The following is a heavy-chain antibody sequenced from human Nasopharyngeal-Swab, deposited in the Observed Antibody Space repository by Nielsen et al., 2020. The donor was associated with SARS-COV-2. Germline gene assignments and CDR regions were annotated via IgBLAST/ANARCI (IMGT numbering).Heavy chain of an antibody. J-gene: IGHJ6*03. D-gene: IGHD3-10*01. CDR2: INHSGST. CDR3: ARGRKQCITMFRGTGPNYYYYMDV. V-gene: IGHV4-34*01. Sequence: SETLSLTCAVYGGSFSGYYWNWIRQPPGKGLEWVGEINHSGSTNYNPSLKSRVTISVDTSKNQFSLKLSSVTAADTAVYYCARGRKQCITMFRGTGPNYYYYMDVWGKGTTVTVSS. CDR1: GGSFSGYY.